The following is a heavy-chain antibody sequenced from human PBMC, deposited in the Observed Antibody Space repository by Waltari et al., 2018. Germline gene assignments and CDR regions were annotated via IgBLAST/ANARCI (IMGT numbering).Heavy chain of an antibody. D-gene: IGHD6-13*01. Sequence: QVQLQESGPGLVKPSETLSLTCAVSGGSISSGYYWSWIRQPPRQGLEWIGYIGGSSGTTYYNPSLKSRVTISKDTSKNQFSLNLISVTAADTAVYYCARRYLGMGYFDYWGQGVLVTVSS. V-gene: IGHV4-38-2*01. CDR1: GGSISSGYY. CDR2: IGGSSGTT. J-gene: IGHJ4*02. CDR3: ARRYLGMGYFDY.